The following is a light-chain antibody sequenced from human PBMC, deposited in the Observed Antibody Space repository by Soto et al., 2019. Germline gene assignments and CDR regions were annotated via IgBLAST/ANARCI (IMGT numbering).Light chain of an antibody. V-gene: IGKV3-11*01. CDR2: GVS. CDR1: QSVSSY. Sequence: EIVLTQFPANLSLSPGERATRSCRASQSVSSYLAWYQQKPGQAPRLLIYGVSTRATGIPDRFSGSGSGTDFTLTISRLEPEDSAVYYCQQRHMWPITFGQGTRLEIK. J-gene: IGKJ5*01. CDR3: QQRHMWPIT.